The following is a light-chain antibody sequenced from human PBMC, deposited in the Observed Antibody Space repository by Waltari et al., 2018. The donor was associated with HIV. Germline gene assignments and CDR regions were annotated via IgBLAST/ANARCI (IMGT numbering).Light chain of an antibody. CDR2: DDK. CDR1: NIGDQH. V-gene: IGLV3-21*01. CDR3: QVFENSRDQA. J-gene: IGLJ1*01. Sequence: YVLTQPPSVSVAPGKTATITCGGHNIGDQHVHWYQQKSGQAPGLVIYDDKLRPSGIPARISGSNSGGTATLTISGVEVGDEAEYYCQVFENSRDQAFGTGTKVTVL.